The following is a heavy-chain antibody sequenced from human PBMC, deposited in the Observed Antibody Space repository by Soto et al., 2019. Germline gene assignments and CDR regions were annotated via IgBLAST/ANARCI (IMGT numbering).Heavy chain of an antibody. CDR2: ISYDGSNK. D-gene: IGHD4-17*01. J-gene: IGHJ4*02. CDR3: ARLRWYSDFDY. V-gene: IGHV3-30-3*01. CDR1: GFTFSSYA. Sequence: PGGSLRLSCAASGFTFSSYAMHWVRQAPGKGLEWVAVISYDGSNKYYADSVKGRFTISRDNSKNMLYLQMNSLRAEDTAVYYCARLRWYSDFDYWGQGTLVTVSS.